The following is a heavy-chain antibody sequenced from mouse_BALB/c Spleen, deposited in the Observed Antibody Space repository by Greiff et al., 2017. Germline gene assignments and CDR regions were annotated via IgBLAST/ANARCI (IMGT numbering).Heavy chain of an antibody. J-gene: IGHJ4*01. Sequence: EVQLVESGGGLVKPGGSLKLSCAASGFAFSSYDMSWVRQTPEKRLEWVAYISSGGGSTYYPDTVKGRFTISRDNAKNTLYLQMSSLKSEDTAMYYCARQGNSYYYGSSYAMDYWGQGTSVTVSS. D-gene: IGHD1-1*01. CDR1: GFAFSSYD. V-gene: IGHV5-12-1*01. CDR3: ARQGNSYYYGSSYAMDY. CDR2: ISSGGGST.